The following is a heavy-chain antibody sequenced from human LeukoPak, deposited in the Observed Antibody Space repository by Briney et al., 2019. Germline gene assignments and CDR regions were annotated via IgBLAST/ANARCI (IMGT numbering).Heavy chain of an antibody. Sequence: SVMGSCKASGGTFISYAIRWVRQAPGQGLEWLGGIIPIFGTANYAQKSQGRGTITSEESTNTASMELSSLRSAETAVYFCGRGYGGNAEDFDGWGQAPPVT. V-gene: IGHV1-69*01. CDR3: GRGYGGNAEDFDG. CDR2: IIPIFGTA. CDR1: GGTFISYA. D-gene: IGHD4-23*01. J-gene: IGHJ4*01.